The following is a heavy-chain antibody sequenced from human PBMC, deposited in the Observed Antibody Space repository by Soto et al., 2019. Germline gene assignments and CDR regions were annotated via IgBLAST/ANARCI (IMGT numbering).Heavy chain of an antibody. V-gene: IGHV3-30-3*01. CDR1: GFTFSSYA. CDR2: ISYDGSNK. Sequence: QVQLVESGGGVVQPGRSLRLSCAASGFTFSSYAMHWVRQAPGKGLEWVAVISYDGSNKYYADSVKGRFTISRDNSKNTLYLQMNSLRAEDTAVYYCARVHLPDWGQGTLVTVSS. J-gene: IGHJ4*02. CDR3: ARVHLPD.